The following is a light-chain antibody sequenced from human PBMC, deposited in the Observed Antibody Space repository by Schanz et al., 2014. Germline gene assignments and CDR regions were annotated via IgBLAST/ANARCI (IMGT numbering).Light chain of an antibody. CDR2: GAA. CDR3: QQRSNWPKFT. Sequence: ENVLTQSPGTLSLSPGERATLSCRASQSVSSSYLAWYQQKPGQAPRLLIYGAANRATGIPDRLSGSGSGTDFTLTISSLDPEDFAVYYCQQRSNWPKFTFGPGTKVDIK. J-gene: IGKJ3*01. V-gene: IGKV3D-20*02. CDR1: QSVSSSY.